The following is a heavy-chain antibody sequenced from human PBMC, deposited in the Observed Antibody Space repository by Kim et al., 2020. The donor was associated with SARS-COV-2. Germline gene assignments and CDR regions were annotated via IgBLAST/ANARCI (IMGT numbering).Heavy chain of an antibody. CDR1: GGSISSYY. D-gene: IGHD6-13*01. J-gene: IGHJ4*02. CDR2: IYYSGST. CDR3: ARDPSIAAVPRE. Sequence: SETLSLTCTVSGGSISSYYWSWIRQPPGKGLEWIGYIYYSGSTNYNPSLKSRVTISVDTSKNQFSLKLSSVTAADTAVYYCARDPSIAAVPREWGQGTLVTVSS. V-gene: IGHV4-59*01.